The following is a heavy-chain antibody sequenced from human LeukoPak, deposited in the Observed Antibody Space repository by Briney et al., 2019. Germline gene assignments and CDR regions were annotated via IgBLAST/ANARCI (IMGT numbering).Heavy chain of an antibody. CDR1: GFTFSSYW. CDR2: INSDGSST. Sequence: PGGSLRLSCAASGFTFSSYWMHWVRQAPWKGLVWVSHINSDGSSTNYADSVKGRFTISRDNARDTLYLQMNSLRAEDTAVYFCARGGGLDVWGQGATVTVSS. J-gene: IGHJ6*02. D-gene: IGHD3-16*01. CDR3: ARGGGLDV. V-gene: IGHV3-74*01.